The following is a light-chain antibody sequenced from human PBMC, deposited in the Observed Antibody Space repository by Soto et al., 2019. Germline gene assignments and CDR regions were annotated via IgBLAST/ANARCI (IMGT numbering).Light chain of an antibody. CDR3: QQYGTSPWT. J-gene: IGKJ1*01. CDR1: QNIGSN. Sequence: EVVMTQSPATLSASPGERVILSCRAIQNIGSNLAWYQQRPGQAPRLLMYGASTRATETPARFSGSGSATDFTLTISSLQSEDFAVYYCQQYGTSPWTFGQGTKV. CDR2: GAS. V-gene: IGKV3-15*01.